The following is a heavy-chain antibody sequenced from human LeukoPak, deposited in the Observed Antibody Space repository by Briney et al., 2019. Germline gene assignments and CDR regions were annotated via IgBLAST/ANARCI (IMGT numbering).Heavy chain of an antibody. CDR3: AATHYYYYGMDV. CDR1: GYTFTSYD. Sequence: ASVKVSCKASGYTFTSYDINWVRQATGQGLEWMGRINPNSGGTNYAQKFQGRVTMTRDTSISTAYMELSRLRSDDTAVYYCAATHYYYYGMDVWGQGTTVTVSS. V-gene: IGHV1-2*06. CDR2: INPNSGGT. J-gene: IGHJ6*02. D-gene: IGHD1-26*01.